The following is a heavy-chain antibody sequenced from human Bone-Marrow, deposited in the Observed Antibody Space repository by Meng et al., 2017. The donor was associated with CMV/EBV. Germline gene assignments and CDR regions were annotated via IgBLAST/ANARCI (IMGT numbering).Heavy chain of an antibody. CDR3: ARSLPTSGMDV. J-gene: IGHJ6*02. V-gene: IGHV4-59*12. CDR2: IYYSGST. Sequence: GSLRLSCTVSGGSISSYYWSWIRQPPGKGLEWIGYIYYSGSTNYNPSLKSRVTISVDTSKNQFSLKLSSVTAADTAVYYCARSLPTSGMDVWGQATTVTVSS. CDR1: GGSISSYY.